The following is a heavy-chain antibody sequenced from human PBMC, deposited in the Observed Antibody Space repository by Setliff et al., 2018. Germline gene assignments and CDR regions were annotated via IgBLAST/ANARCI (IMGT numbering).Heavy chain of an antibody. V-gene: IGHV4-61*09. CDR3: ARMSGFRYMDV. Sequence: PSETLSLTCTVSGGSISSGGFYWSWIRQSAGKGLEWIGQIYTSWSTNYNPSLKSRVTISLDTSKNQFSLSLSSVTAADTAVYYCARMSGFRYMDVWGKGTTVTVSS. CDR2: IYTSWST. CDR1: GGSISSGGFY. D-gene: IGHD3-3*01. J-gene: IGHJ6*03.